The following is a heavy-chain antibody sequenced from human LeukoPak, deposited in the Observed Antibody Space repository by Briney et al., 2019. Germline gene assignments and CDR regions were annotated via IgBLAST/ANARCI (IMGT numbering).Heavy chain of an antibody. CDR1: GFTFSSYS. V-gene: IGHV3-48*04. D-gene: IGHD1-7*01. J-gene: IGHJ4*02. Sequence: GGSLRLSCAASGFTFSSYSMNWVRQAPGTGLEWLSYISGSGSTIYYADSVKGRFTISRDNAKKSLYLQMNSLRAEDMAVYYCARAGWNYMGYFDYWGQGTLVTVSS. CDR2: ISGSGSTI. CDR3: ARAGWNYMGYFDY.